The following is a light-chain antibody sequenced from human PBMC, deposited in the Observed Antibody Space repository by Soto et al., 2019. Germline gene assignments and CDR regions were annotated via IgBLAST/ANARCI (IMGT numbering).Light chain of an antibody. CDR2: EVN. J-gene: IGLJ3*02. CDR3: SSYAGNNNLV. Sequence: QSVLTQPPSPSGSPGQSVTITCTGTSSDVGGYNYVSWYQQYPGKALKLMFYEVNKRPSGVPDRFSASKSGNTASLTVSGLQAEDEADYYCSSYAGNNNLVFGGGTKVTVL. CDR1: SSDVGGYNY. V-gene: IGLV2-8*01.